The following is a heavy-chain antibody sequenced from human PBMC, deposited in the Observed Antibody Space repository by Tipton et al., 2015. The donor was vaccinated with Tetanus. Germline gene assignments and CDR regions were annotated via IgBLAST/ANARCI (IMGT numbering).Heavy chain of an antibody. D-gene: IGHD4-11*01. CDR2: IKQDGSEK. CDR1: GFTFNTYW. V-gene: IGHV3-7*01. CDR3: ARIPTGHYTDFDC. Sequence: GSLRLSCEASGFTFNTYWMNWVRQAPGKGLEWVANIKQDGSEKYYVDSVKGRFTISRDNAKNSLYLQMNSLRAEDTAVYYCARIPTGHYTDFDCWGLGTLVTVSS. J-gene: IGHJ4*02.